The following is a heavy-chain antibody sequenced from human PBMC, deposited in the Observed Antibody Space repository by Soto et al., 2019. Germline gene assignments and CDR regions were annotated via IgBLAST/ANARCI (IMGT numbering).Heavy chain of an antibody. CDR3: ARHYYDSSGYWADASDI. Sequence: SETLSLTCTVSGGSISSSSYYWGWIRQPPGKGLEWIGSIYYSGSTYYNPSLKSRVTISVDASKNQFSLKLSSVTAADTAVYYCARHYYDSSGYWADASDIRGQGTMVTVSS. D-gene: IGHD3-22*01. J-gene: IGHJ3*02. CDR1: GGSISSSSYY. V-gene: IGHV4-39*01. CDR2: IYYSGST.